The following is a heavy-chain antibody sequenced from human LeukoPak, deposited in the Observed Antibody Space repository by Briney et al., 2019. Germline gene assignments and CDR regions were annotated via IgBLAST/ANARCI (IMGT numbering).Heavy chain of an antibody. CDR2: IKSKTDGGTT. V-gene: IGHV3-15*01. J-gene: IGHJ4*02. CDR3: SSGPRRTY. Sequence: PGGSLRLSCAASGFTFSNAWMSWVRQAPGRGLEWVGRIKSKTDGGTTDYAAPVKGRFTISRDDSKNTLYLQMNSLRTEDTAVYHCSSGPRRTYWGQGTLVTVSS. CDR1: GFTFSNAW.